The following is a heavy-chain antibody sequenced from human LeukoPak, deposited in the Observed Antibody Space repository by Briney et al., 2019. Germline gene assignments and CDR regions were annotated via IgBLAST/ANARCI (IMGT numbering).Heavy chain of an antibody. D-gene: IGHD3-22*01. CDR3: ARDGYYYDSSGYYSV. J-gene: IGHJ4*02. V-gene: IGHV3-53*01. Sequence: GGSLRLSCAASGFTVSSNYMTWVRQAPGKGLEWVSVIYSGGSTYYADSVKGRFTISRDNSKNTLYLQMNSLRAEDTAVYYCARDGYYYDSSGYYSVWGQGTLVTVSS. CDR1: GFTVSSNY. CDR2: IYSGGST.